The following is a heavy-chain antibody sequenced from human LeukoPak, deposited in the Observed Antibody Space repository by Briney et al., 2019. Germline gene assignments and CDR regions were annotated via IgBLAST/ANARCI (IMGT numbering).Heavy chain of an antibody. J-gene: IGHJ4*02. V-gene: IGHV3-30*18. D-gene: IGHD6-6*01. CDR1: GFTFSSYG. CDR3: AKDSSSFAPYYFDY. Sequence: QPGRSLRLSCADSGFTFSSYGMHWVRQAPGKGLEWVAVISYDGSNKYYADSVKGRFTISRDNSKNTLYLQMNSLRAEDTAVYYCAKDSSSFAPYYFDYWGQGTLVTVSP. CDR2: ISYDGSNK.